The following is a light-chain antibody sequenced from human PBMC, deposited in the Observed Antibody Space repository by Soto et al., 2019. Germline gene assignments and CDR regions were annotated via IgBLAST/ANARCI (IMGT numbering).Light chain of an antibody. Sequence: DIQMTQSPSSLSASVGDRVTITCRASQSISNFLNWYQQKPGKAPKLLIYAASSLHSGVPSNFSGSGSGTDLTLIISSLQPEDFATYYCQQSYTTPYTFGQGTKLDFK. CDR1: QSISNF. CDR2: AAS. V-gene: IGKV1-39*01. CDR3: QQSYTTPYT. J-gene: IGKJ2*01.